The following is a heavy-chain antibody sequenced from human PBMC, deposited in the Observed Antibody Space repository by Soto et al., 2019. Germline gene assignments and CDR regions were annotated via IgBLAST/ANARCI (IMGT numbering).Heavy chain of an antibody. J-gene: IGHJ4*02. Sequence: GGSLRLSCAGSGFTFDDNAMHWVRQAPEKGLEWVSGINWKSDIGYADSVKGRFTISRDNAENSLYLQMNSLRAEDTALYYCAILQDRGGRTTFIYWGQGTQVTVSS. CDR3: AILQDRGGRTTFIY. CDR1: GFTFDDNA. D-gene: IGHD3-16*01. V-gene: IGHV3-9*01. CDR2: INWKSDI.